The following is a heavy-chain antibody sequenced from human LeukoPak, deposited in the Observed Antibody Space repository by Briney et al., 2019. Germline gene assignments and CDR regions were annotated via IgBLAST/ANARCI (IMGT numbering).Heavy chain of an antibody. CDR2: INHSGST. V-gene: IGHV4-34*01. D-gene: IGHD5-12*01. CDR1: GGSFSGYY. Sequence: SETLSLTCAVYGGSFSGYYWSWIRQPPGKGLEWIGEINHSGSTNYNPSLKSRVTISVDTSKNQFSLKLSSVTAADTAVYYCARAITLDYWGQGTLVTVSS. J-gene: IGHJ4*02. CDR3: ARAITLDY.